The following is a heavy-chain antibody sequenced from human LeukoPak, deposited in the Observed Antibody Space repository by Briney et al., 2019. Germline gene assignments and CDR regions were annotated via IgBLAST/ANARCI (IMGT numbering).Heavy chain of an antibody. J-gene: IGHJ3*02. CDR3: AREDGTAMDNAFDI. V-gene: IGHV4-39*07. D-gene: IGHD5-18*01. CDR2: IYYTGST. CDR1: GGSIISTDDY. Sequence: SETLSLTCTVSGGSIISTDDYWGWIRQPPGKGPEWIGTIYYTGSTYHNPSLKSRVTISEDQSNNQFSLKLRSVTAADTAVYYCAREDGTAMDNAFDIWSQGTMVTGSS.